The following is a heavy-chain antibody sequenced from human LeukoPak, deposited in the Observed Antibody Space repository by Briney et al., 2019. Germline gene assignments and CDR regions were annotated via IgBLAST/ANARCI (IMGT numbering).Heavy chain of an antibody. CDR1: GFTFSSYW. V-gene: IGHV3-74*01. CDR2: INSDGSST. J-gene: IGHJ3*02. CDR3: ASYYYDSSGAI. D-gene: IGHD3-22*01. Sequence: SGGSLRLSCAASGFTFSSYWMHWVRQAPGKGLLGVSRINSDGSSTSYADSVKGRFTISRDNAKNTLYLQMNSLRAEDTAVYYCASYYYDSSGAIWGQGTMVTVSS.